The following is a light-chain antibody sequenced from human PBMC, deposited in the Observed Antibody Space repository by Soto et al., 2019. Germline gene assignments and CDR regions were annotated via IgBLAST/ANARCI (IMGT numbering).Light chain of an antibody. CDR2: DAS. CDR1: QSVSGW. J-gene: IGKJ1*01. Sequence: DIQMTQSPSTLSASVGGTVTVTCRASQSVSGWLAWYQQKPGEAPKLLIYDASAFPRGVPSRFSGSGSGTKFTLTLAHLQPDDFSSYYCQQYETFSGTFGPGTKVDIK. V-gene: IGKV1-5*01. CDR3: QQYETFSGT.